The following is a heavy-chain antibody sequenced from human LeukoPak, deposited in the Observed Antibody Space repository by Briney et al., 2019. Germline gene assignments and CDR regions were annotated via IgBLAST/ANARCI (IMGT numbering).Heavy chain of an antibody. V-gene: IGHV3-7*01. CDR1: GFTFSSYW. J-gene: IGHJ5*02. CDR2: IKQDGSEK. CDR3: ASVHTRSWFDP. D-gene: IGHD6-6*01. Sequence: PGGSLRLSCAASGFTFSSYWMSWVRQAPGKGLEWVANIKQDGSEKYYVDSVKGRFTISRDNAKNALYLQMNSLRAEDTAVYYCASVHTRSWFDPWGQGTLGTVSS.